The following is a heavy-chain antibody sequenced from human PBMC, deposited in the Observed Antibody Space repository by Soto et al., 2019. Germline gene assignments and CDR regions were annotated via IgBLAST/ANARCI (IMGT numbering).Heavy chain of an antibody. V-gene: IGHV3-30*18. J-gene: IGHJ4*02. CDR2: TSYDGNNE. CDR1: GFTFSNYA. Sequence: GGSLRLSCAASGFTFSNYAMHWVRQAPGKGLEWVALTSYDGNNEYYTDSVKGRFTISRANSKNTLYLQMNSLRAEDTAVYYCAKEGLSIVGVVYWGQGTLVTVSS. CDR3: AKEGLSIVGVVY. D-gene: IGHD1-26*01.